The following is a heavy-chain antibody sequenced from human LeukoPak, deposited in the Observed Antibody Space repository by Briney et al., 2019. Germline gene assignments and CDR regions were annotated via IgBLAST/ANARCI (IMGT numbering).Heavy chain of an antibody. D-gene: IGHD1-1*01. CDR1: GFTFSSYS. CDR3: ARDGLRELERTYYYGMDV. J-gene: IGHJ6*02. CDR2: ISSSSSYI. V-gene: IGHV3-21*01. Sequence: PGGSLRLSCAASGFTFSSYSMNWARQAPGKGLEWVSSISSSSSYIYYADSVKGRFTISRDNAKNSLYLQMNSLRAEDTAVYYCARDGLRELERTYYYGMDVWGQGTTVTVSS.